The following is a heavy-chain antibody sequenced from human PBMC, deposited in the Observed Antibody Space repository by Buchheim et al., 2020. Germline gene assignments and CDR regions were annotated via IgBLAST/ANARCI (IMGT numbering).Heavy chain of an antibody. CDR2: IYHSGST. CDR3: AKGSGIPYFFES. V-gene: IGHV4-4*02. J-gene: IGHJ4*02. D-gene: IGHD3-3*01. Sequence: QVQLQESGPGLVKPSGTLSLTCAVSGGSISSPKWWSWVRQPPGKGLEWIGEIYHSGSTKYNPSFKSRVTISVDKSKDQFYLNLNSVTAADTAVYYCAKGSGIPYFFESWGQGTL. CDR1: GGSISSPKW.